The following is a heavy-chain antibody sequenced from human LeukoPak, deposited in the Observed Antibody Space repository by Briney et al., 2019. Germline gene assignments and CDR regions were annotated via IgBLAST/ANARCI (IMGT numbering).Heavy chain of an antibody. J-gene: IGHJ4*02. D-gene: IGHD2-8*01. Sequence: GGSLRLSCAASGFTFSNYAMSWVRQAPGKGLEWVSAINCSGGSTYYADSAKGRFTFSRANSNTTRYLQMNILRAEATTVDYCAKDPDCTSGICYTFFDYWGEGTLVAVSS. V-gene: IGHV3-23*01. CDR3: AKDPDCTSGICYTFFDY. CDR2: INCSGGST. CDR1: GFTFSNYA.